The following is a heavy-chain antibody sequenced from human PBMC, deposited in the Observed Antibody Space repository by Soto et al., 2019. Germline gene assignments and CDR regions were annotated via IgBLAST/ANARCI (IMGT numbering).Heavy chain of an antibody. V-gene: IGHV1-69*13. D-gene: IGHD6-13*01. J-gene: IGHJ4*02. CDR1: GGTFSSYA. CDR2: IIPIFGTA. CDR3: ARCRYSNSHPRGIDY. Sequence: GASVKVSCKASGGTFSSYAISWVRQAPGQGLEWMGGIIPIFGTANYAQKFQGRVTITADESTSTAYMELSSLRSEDTAVYYCARCRYSNSHPRGIDYWGQGTLVTASS.